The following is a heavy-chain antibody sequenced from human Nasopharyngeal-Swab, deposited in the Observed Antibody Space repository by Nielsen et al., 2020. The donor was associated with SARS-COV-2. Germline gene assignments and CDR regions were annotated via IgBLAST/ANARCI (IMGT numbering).Heavy chain of an antibody. CDR3: ARDFTVTTGEYYYYYGTDV. CDR1: GYTFTSYY. D-gene: IGHD4-17*01. V-gene: IGHV1-46*01. J-gene: IGHJ6*02. CDR2: IHPRGGST. Sequence: ASVKVSCKASGYTFTSYYMHWVRQAPGQGLEWMGIIHPRGGSTSHPQKFQGRVTMTRDTSTSTVYMELSSLRSEDTAVYYCARDFTVTTGEYYYYYGTDVWGQGTTVTVSS.